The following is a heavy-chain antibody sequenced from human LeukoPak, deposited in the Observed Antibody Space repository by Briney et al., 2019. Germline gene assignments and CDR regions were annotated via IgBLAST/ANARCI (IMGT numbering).Heavy chain of an antibody. V-gene: IGHV4-59*01. CDR2: IYYSGST. CDR3: ARRVGGTTFFDH. Sequence: SETLSLTCTVSGGSISSFYWSWIRQPPGKGLEWIGYIYYSGSTNYNPSLQSRVTISVDTSKNQFSLKLSSVTAADSAVYFCARRVGGTTFFDHWGQGTLVTVSS. CDR1: GGSISSFY. J-gene: IGHJ4*02. D-gene: IGHD1-26*01.